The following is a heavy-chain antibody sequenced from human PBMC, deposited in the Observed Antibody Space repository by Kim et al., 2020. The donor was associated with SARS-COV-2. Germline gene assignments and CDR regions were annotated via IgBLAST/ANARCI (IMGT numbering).Heavy chain of an antibody. Sequence: SETLSLTCTVSGGSISSGGYYWSWIRQHPGKGLEWIGYIYYSGSTYYNPSLKSRVTISVDTSKNQFSLKLSSVTAADTAVYYCARGYSSGWGAWYFDYWGQGPLVTVSS. V-gene: IGHV4-31*03. D-gene: IGHD6-19*01. CDR2: IYYSGST. CDR3: ARGYSSGWGAWYFDY. J-gene: IGHJ4*02. CDR1: GGSISSGGYY.